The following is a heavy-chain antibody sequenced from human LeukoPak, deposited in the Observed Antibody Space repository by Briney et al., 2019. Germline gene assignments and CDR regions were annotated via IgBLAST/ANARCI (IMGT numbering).Heavy chain of an antibody. CDR2: ISYDGSNK. D-gene: IGHD6-13*01. Sequence: PGGSLRLSCAASGFTFSSYGMHWVRQAPGKGLEWVAVISYDGSNKYYADSVKSRFTISRDNSKNTLYLQMNSLRAEDTAVYYCARGQRSSSWYVAGYWGQGTLVTVSS. CDR1: GFTFSSYG. CDR3: ARGQRSSSWYVAGY. J-gene: IGHJ4*02. V-gene: IGHV3-30*03.